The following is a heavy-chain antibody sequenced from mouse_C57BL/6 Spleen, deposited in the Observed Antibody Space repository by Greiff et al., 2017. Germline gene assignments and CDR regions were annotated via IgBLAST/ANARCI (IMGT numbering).Heavy chain of an antibody. D-gene: IGHD1-1*01. CDR1: GYTFTDYY. CDR2: INPNNGGT. V-gene: IGHV1-26*01. CDR3: ATYGSSLSG. Sequence: VQLQQSGPELVKPGASVKISCKASGYTFTDYYMNWVKQSHGKSLEWIGDINPNNGGTSYNQKFKGKATLTVDKSSSTAYMELRSLTSEDSAVYYCATYGSSLSGWGQGTTLTVSS. J-gene: IGHJ2*01.